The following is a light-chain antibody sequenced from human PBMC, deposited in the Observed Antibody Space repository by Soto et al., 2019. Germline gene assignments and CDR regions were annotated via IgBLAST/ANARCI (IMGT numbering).Light chain of an antibody. Sequence: EVVMTQSPDTLSVSPGERATLSCRASQSVDSDLAWSQQRPGQAPRLLIQGASTRATGIPAMFSGSGSGTEFTLTLSSLQSEDSAVYYCQQYNKSPYTFGQGTKLEIK. CDR1: QSVDSD. J-gene: IGKJ2*01. CDR2: GAS. V-gene: IGKV3-15*01. CDR3: QQYNKSPYT.